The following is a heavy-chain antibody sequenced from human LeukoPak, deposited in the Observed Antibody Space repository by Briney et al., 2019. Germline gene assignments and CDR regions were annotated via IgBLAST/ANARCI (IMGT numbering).Heavy chain of an antibody. CDR1: GFAFDDYA. Sequence: GGSLRLSCAASGFAFDDYAMHWVRQAPGKGLEWVSGISWNSGSIGYADSVKGRFTISRDNAKNSLYLQMNSLRAEDTAVYYCARENAVGAIDYWGQGTLVTVSS. CDR2: ISWNSGSI. V-gene: IGHV3-9*01. D-gene: IGHD1-26*01. CDR3: ARENAVGAIDY. J-gene: IGHJ4*02.